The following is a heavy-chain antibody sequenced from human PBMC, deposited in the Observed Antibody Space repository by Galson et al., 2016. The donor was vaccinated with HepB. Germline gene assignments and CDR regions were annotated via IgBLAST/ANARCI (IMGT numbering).Heavy chain of an antibody. J-gene: IGHJ4*02. CDR3: ARVDYFASGSHPTYYFDS. CDR2: IYYSGST. Sequence: TLSLTCTVSGGSISSSAYYWSWIRQHPGKGLEWIGYIYYSGSTYYNPSLKSRVTISVDTSKNQFSLRLSSVTAADTAVYYCARVDYFASGSHPTYYFDSWGQGTLVTVSS. CDR1: GGSISSSAYY. D-gene: IGHD3-10*01. V-gene: IGHV4-31*03.